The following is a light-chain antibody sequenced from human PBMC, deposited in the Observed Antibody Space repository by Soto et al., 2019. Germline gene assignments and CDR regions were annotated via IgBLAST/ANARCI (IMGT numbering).Light chain of an antibody. CDR2: GNN. CDR1: SSNIGAGYD. V-gene: IGLV1-40*01. CDR3: QSYDSTLSARYV. J-gene: IGLJ1*01. Sequence: QAVVTQPPSVSGAPGQRVTISCTGSSSNIGAGYDVHWYQQRPGTAPKLLILGNNNRPSGVPDRFSGSKSGTSASLAITGLQAEDEGDYYCQSYDSTLSARYVFGTGTKVTVL.